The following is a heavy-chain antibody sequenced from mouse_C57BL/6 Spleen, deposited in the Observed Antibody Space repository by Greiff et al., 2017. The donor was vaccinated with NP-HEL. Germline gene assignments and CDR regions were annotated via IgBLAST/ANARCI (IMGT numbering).Heavy chain of an antibody. CDR3: ARSYYSNFAY. CDR2: ISSGSSTI. V-gene: IGHV5-17*01. D-gene: IGHD2-5*01. J-gene: IGHJ3*01. CDR1: GFTFSDYG. Sequence: DVMLVESGGGLVKPGGSLKLSCAASGFTFSDYGMHWVRQAPEKGLEWVAYISSGSSTIYYADTVKGRFTISRDNAKNTLFLQMTSLRSEDTAMYYCARSYYSNFAYWGQGTLVTVSA.